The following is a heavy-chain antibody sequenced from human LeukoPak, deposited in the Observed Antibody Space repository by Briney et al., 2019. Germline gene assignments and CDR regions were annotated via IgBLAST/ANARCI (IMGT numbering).Heavy chain of an antibody. V-gene: IGHV4-38-2*02. D-gene: IGHD5-12*01. CDR3: ARHLGGDSGYAYWYFDL. CDR2: IYHSGST. Sequence: PSETLSLTCTVSGYSISSGYYWGWIRQPPGKGLEWIGSIYHSGSTYYNPSLKSRVTISVDTSKNQFSLKLSSVTAADTAVYYCARHLGGDSGYAYWYFDLWGRGTLVTVSS. CDR1: GYSISSGYY. J-gene: IGHJ2*01.